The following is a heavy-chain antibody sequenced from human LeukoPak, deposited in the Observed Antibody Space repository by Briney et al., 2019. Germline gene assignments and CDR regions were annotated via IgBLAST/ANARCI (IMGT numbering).Heavy chain of an antibody. Sequence: PGGSLRLSCAASEFSVGSNYMTWVRQAPGKGLEWVSLSGGSTYYADSVKGRFTISRDNAKNSLYLQMNSLRAEDTAVYYCSLLRLGELSLSLREAFDAFDIWGQGTMVTVSS. V-gene: IGHV3-66*01. J-gene: IGHJ3*02. CDR3: SLLRLGELSLSLREAFDAFDI. D-gene: IGHD3-16*02. CDR1: EFSVGSNY. CDR2: SGGST.